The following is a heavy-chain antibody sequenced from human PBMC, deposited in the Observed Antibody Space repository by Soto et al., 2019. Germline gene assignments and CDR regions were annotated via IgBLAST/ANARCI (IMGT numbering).Heavy chain of an antibody. CDR1: GYSFKNYA. CDR3: ARDDRSVSGVVTLDH. CDR2: TNEGSGNT. Sequence: QVQIVQSGAEVKRPGASVRVSCRATGYSFKNYAVHWVRQAPGQRLEWMGFTNEGSGNTRFSQKFQGRISITRDTSESTVYVDLSSLTSEDTAIYYCARDDRSVSGVVTLDHWGPGTLVTVSS. D-gene: IGHD3-3*01. V-gene: IGHV1-3*01. J-gene: IGHJ4*02.